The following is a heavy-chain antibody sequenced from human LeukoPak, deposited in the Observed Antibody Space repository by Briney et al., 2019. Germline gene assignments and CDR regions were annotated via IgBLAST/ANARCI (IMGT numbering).Heavy chain of an antibody. J-gene: IGHJ4*02. V-gene: IGHV3-21*01. CDR1: GFTFSSYS. CDR3: ARLRRNSDRSGFYYYYDN. Sequence: GGSLRLSCAASGFTFSSYSFNWVRQAPGKGLEWVSSINTVASYIYYADSVRGRSTISRDNAENSLWLQMNGLRAEDPAVYYCARLRRNSDRSGFYYYYDNWGQGTLVTVPS. D-gene: IGHD3-22*01. CDR2: INTVASYI.